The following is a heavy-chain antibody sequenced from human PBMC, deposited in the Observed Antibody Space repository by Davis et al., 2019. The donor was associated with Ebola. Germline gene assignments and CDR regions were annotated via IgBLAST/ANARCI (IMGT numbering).Heavy chain of an antibody. D-gene: IGHD4-17*01. CDR3: ASRGGYGDPYFDY. J-gene: IGHJ4*02. V-gene: IGHV1-8*02. CDR1: GGTFSSYA. Sequence: AASVKVSCKASGGTFSSYAISWVRQATGQGLEWMGWMNPNSGNTGYAQKFQGRVTMTRNTSISTAYMELSSLRSEDTAVYYCASRGGYGDPYFDYWGQGTLVTVSS. CDR2: MNPNSGNT.